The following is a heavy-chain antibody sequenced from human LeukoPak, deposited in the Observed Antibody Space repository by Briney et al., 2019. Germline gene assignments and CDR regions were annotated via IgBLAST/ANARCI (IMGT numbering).Heavy chain of an antibody. V-gene: IGHV1-69*06. CDR3: ARDVGATPGYFDY. CDR1: GGTFSSYA. Sequence: ASVKVSCKASGGTFSSYAISWVRQAPGQGLEWMGGIIPIFGTANYAQKFQGRVTITADKSTSTAYMELSSLRSEDTAVYYCARDVGATPGYFDYWGQGTLVTVSS. CDR2: IIPIFGTA. J-gene: IGHJ4*02. D-gene: IGHD1-26*01.